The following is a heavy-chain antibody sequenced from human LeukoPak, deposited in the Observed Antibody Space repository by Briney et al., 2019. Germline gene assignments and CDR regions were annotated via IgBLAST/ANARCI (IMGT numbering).Heavy chain of an antibody. V-gene: IGHV1-8*01. J-gene: IGHJ3*02. Sequence: GASVKVSCKASGYTFTSYDINWVRQATGQGLEWMGWMNPNSGNTGYAQKFQGRVTMTRNTSISTAYMELSSLRSEDTAVYYCARAHAPTPDDAFDIWGQGTMVTVSS. CDR2: MNPNSGNT. CDR1: GYTFTSYD. CDR3: ARAHAPTPDDAFDI.